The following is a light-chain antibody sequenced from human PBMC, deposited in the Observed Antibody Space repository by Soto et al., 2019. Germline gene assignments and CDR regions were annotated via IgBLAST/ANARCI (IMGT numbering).Light chain of an antibody. CDR2: DAS. Sequence: DIVMTQSPSSLSAAVGDRVTITCQASQDIGNYLNWYQQKPGQAPKLLLYDASNLQRGVPSGFSGSGSGTHFTFTINSLQPEDIATYYCQQYHNLPPITFGQGTRLEI. V-gene: IGKV1-33*01. CDR1: QDIGNY. J-gene: IGKJ5*01. CDR3: QQYHNLPPIT.